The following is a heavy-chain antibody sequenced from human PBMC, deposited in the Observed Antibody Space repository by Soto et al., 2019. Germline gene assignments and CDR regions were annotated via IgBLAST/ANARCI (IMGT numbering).Heavy chain of an antibody. CDR3: VRDFGWYFRSGYMDV. Sequence: EVQLVESGGGLVKPGGSLRLSCAASGFDFSSYSMNWVRQAPGKGLEWVSSINEDSSYIYYAHSLRGRFTISRDNAQESLYLQMNRLRAEDTAVYYCVRDFGWYFRSGYMDVWGDRATVTVSS. D-gene: IGHD3-3*01. V-gene: IGHV3-21*02. CDR2: INEDSSYI. J-gene: IGHJ6*03. CDR1: GFDFSSYS.